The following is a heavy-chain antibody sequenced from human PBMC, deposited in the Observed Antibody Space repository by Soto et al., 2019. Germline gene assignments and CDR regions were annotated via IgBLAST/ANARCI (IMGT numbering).Heavy chain of an antibody. CDR1: DASMKSSGQY. CDR2: VSDSGIT. CDR3: ARHRMRDWLVFTHNASFDS. J-gene: IGHJ4*02. D-gene: IGHD6-19*01. V-gene: IGHV4-39*01. Sequence: PSETLSLTCTFSDASMKSSGQYGVWMRQPPGKALEWIGSVSDSGITYYNLSLKSRVTISVYKSKNQFSLTLTSVTAADTAVYFCARHRMRDWLVFTHNASFDSWGQGLLVTVSS.